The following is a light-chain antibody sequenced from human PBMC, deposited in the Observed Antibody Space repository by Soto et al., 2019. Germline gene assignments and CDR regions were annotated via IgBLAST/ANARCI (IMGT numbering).Light chain of an antibody. Sequence: QAVVTQPPSASATPGQRVTISCSGGNSNIGSNAVNWYQQFPGTAPKLLISFNDQRPSGVPDRFSGSKSGTSASLAISGLQSEDEADYYCAAWDDSLNGRVFGGGTKVTVL. CDR1: NSNIGSNA. CDR3: AAWDDSLNGRV. CDR2: FND. V-gene: IGLV1-44*01. J-gene: IGLJ3*02.